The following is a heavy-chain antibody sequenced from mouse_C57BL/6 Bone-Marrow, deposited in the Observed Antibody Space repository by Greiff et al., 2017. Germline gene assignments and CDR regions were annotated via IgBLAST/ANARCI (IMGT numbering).Heavy chain of an antibody. J-gene: IGHJ3*01. CDR3: ARYTTAGWWFAY. D-gene: IGHD1-1*01. CDR2: LDPSDSYT. V-gene: IGHV1-69*01. CDR1: GYTFTSYW. Sequence: QVQLPQPGAELVMPGASVKLSCKASGYTFTSYWMNWVKQRPGQGLEWIGELDPSDSYTNYNQKFKGKSTLTVAKSSSTAYMQLSSLTSEDSAVYYCARYTTAGWWFAYWGQGTLVTVSA.